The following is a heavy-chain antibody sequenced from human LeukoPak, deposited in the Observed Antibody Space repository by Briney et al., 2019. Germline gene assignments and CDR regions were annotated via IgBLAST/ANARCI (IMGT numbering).Heavy chain of an antibody. J-gene: IGHJ4*02. CDR2: ITTSDGNT. CDR1: GFTFSSYT. Sequence: GGSLRPSCAASGFTFSSYTMSWVRQAPGKGLEWVSTITTSDGNTYYADSVKGRFTVSRDNSKNTLYLQMNSLRAEDTAVYYCAKDGGLWVSAHWGDSWGRGTLVTVSS. D-gene: IGHD7-27*01. CDR3: AKDGGLWVSAHWGDS. V-gene: IGHV3-23*01.